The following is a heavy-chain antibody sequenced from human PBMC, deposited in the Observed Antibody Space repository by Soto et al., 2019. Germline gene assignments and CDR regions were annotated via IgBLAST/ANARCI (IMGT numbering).Heavy chain of an antibody. Sequence: SVKVSCKASRRTFSSYAISWVRQAPGQGREWMGGIIPIFGTANYAQTFQGRVTITADESTSTAYMELSSLRSEDTAVYYCARDGSSVGYYYYGMDVWGQGTTVTVSS. V-gene: IGHV1-69*13. CDR1: RRTFSSYA. CDR3: ARDGSSVGYYYYGMDV. CDR2: IIPIFGTA. D-gene: IGHD6-6*01. J-gene: IGHJ6*02.